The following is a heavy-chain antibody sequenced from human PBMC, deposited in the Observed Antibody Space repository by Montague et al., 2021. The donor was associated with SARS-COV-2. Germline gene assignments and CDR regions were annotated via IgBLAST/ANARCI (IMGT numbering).Heavy chain of an antibody. V-gene: IGHV3-7*01. CDR3: ARDPNCGSTSCYYHY. Sequence: SLRLSCAASGFTFSNYWMSWVRQAPGKGLEWVANIKEDGGQKYYVDSVKGRFTISRDNTKNSLYLQMNSLGAEDTAVYYCARDPNCGSTSCYYHYWGQGTLVTVSS. J-gene: IGHJ4*02. CDR2: IKEDGGQK. CDR1: GFTFSNYW. D-gene: IGHD2-2*01.